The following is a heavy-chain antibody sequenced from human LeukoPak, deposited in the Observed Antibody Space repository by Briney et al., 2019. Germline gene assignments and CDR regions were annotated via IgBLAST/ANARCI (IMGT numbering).Heavy chain of an antibody. D-gene: IGHD3-22*01. CDR1: GGSFSGYY. CDR3: ARVRGGSGYYFDY. J-gene: IGHJ4*02. Sequence: KPSETLSLTCAVYGGSFSGYYWSWIRQPPGKGLEWIGYIYYSGSTNYNPSLKSRVTMSVDTSKNQFSLKLSSVTAADTAVYYCARVRGGSGYYFDYWGQGTLVTVSS. V-gene: IGHV4-59*01. CDR2: IYYSGST.